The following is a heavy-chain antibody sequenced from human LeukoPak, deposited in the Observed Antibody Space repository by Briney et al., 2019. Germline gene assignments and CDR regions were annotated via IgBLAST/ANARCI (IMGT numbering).Heavy chain of an antibody. CDR2: ITGNGATT. J-gene: IGHJ4*02. CDR1: GFSFSNYG. Sequence: GGSLRLSCAASGFSFSNYGMNWVRQAPGKGLEWVSGITGNGATTYYADSVKGRFTISRDNSKNTLYLQMNSLRAEDTAVYYCAEDPPHHYDSGGFDYWGQGTLVTVSS. CDR3: AEDPPHHYDSGGFDY. V-gene: IGHV3-23*01. D-gene: IGHD3-22*01.